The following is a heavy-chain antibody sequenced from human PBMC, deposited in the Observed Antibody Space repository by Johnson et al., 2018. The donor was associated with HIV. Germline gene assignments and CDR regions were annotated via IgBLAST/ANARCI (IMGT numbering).Heavy chain of an antibody. CDR1: GFTFTNAW. D-gene: IGHD2-15*01. CDR2: IKSVSDDETK. Sequence: VLLVESGGGLVQPGGSLRLSCAASGFTFTNAWMSWVRQAPGKGLEWVGRIKSVSDDETKDYGSPVKGRFTISRDDSSNTLYLQMNGLTTEDTAVYYCTTPGDRWYTLVGEAAFDVWGHGTLVTVSS. J-gene: IGHJ3*01. CDR3: TTPGDRWYTLVGEAAFDV. V-gene: IGHV3-15*01.